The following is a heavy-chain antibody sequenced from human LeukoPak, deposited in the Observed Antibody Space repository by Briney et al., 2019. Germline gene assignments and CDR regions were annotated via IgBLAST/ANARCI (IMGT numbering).Heavy chain of an antibody. J-gene: IGHJ5*02. V-gene: IGHV4-39*01. D-gene: IGHD2-15*01. CDR3: ARPPYCSGGSCWNWFDP. Sequence: PSETLSLTCTVSGGSISSSSYYWGWIRQPPGKGLEWIGSIYYSGRTYYNPSLKSRLTISADTSKNQFSLKLSSVTAADTAVYYCARPPYCSGGSCWNWFDPWGQGTLVTVSS. CDR1: GGSISSSSYY. CDR2: IYYSGRT.